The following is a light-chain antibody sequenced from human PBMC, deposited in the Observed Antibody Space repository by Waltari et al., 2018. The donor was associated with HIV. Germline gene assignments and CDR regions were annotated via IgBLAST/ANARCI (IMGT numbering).Light chain of an antibody. V-gene: IGKV1-5*03. CDR1: QSLGIW. J-gene: IGKJ3*01. CDR3: QESLTFT. CDR2: KTS. Sequence: DIQVTQSPSTLSASAGDSVTITCRASQSLGIWLAWYQQKPGKAPKLFIYKTSTLEIGVPSRFSGSRSGTEFTLTINSLEPDDFATYYCQESLTFTFGPGTKVDL.